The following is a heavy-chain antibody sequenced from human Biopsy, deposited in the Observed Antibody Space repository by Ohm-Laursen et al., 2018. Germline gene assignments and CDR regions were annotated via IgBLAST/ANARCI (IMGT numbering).Heavy chain of an antibody. Sequence: SLRLSCAASGFTFSKFSMIWVRQAPGKGLEWVAMIKQDGSEDYYVDSVKGRFTISRDNAQKSLDLQLNSLRAEDTAVYYCVRGRSMDVWGQGTTVTVSS. J-gene: IGHJ6*02. CDR1: GFTFSKFS. CDR3: VRGRSMDV. CDR2: IKQDGSED. V-gene: IGHV3-7*01.